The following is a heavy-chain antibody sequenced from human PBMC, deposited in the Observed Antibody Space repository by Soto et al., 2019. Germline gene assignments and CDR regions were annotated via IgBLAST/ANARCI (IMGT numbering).Heavy chain of an antibody. CDR2: ISGSGGST. D-gene: IGHD1-20*01. Sequence: GGSLRLSCAASGFTFSSYAMTWVRQAPGKGLEWVSAISGSGGSTYYADSVKGRFTISRDNSKNTLYLQMNSLRAEDTAVYYCAKPGIAHFYGMDVWGQGTTVTVSS. V-gene: IGHV3-23*01. J-gene: IGHJ6*02. CDR1: GFTFSSYA. CDR3: AKPGIAHFYGMDV.